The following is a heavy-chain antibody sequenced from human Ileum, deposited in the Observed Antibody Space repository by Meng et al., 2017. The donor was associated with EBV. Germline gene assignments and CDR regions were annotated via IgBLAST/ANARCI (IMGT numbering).Heavy chain of an antibody. Sequence: VRLQDSRNGLGVPSEIISHTCCFSGGFISSSHWGRSVRQPPGKGLEWIGEIYHSGSTNYNPSLKSRVTMSVDKSKNQFSLNLSSVTAADTAVYYCARVGQWLPIDYWGQGTLVTVSS. CDR1: GGFISSSHW. V-gene: IGHV4-4*02. CDR2: IYHSGST. D-gene: IGHD6-19*01. J-gene: IGHJ4*02. CDR3: ARVGQWLPIDY.